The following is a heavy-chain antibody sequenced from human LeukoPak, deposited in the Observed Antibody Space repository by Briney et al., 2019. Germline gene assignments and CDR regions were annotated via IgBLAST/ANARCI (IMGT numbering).Heavy chain of an antibody. Sequence: SETLSLTCTVSGGSISSYYWSWIRQPPGKGLEWIGYIYYSGSTNYNPSLKSRVTISVDTSKNQFSLKLSSVTAADTAVYYCARDPGYCSGGSCYPLLDYWGQGTLVTVSS. CDR2: IYYSGST. CDR3: ARDPGYCSGGSCYPLLDY. D-gene: IGHD2-15*01. J-gene: IGHJ4*02. V-gene: IGHV4-59*01. CDR1: GGSISSYY.